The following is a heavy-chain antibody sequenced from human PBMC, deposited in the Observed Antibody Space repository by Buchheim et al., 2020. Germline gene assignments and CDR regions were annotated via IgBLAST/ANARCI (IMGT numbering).Heavy chain of an antibody. CDR1: GDSVSSNSTS. V-gene: IGHV6-1*01. CDR2: ACYAPEWHN. CDR3: ARQRDQFDP. J-gene: IGHJ5*02. Sequence: QVKLQQSGPGLLKPSQTLSLTCAISGDSVSSNSTSWNWIRQSPSRGLEWVARACYAPEWHNDYAALVKSRINDNADTSKNQLSLQLNFVTPEDTAVYYCARQRDQFDPWGQGT.